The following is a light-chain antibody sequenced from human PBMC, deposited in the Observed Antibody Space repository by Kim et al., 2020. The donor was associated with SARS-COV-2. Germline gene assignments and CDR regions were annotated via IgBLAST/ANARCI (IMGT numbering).Light chain of an antibody. V-gene: IGLV2-23*02. CDR1: SSDVGSYNL. J-gene: IGLJ2*01. CDR2: EVS. CDR3: CSYAGSSTLV. Sequence: GQSITISCTGTSSDVGSYNLVSWYQQHPGKAPKLMMYEVSKRPSGVSNRFSGSKSGNTASLTISGLQAEDEADYYCCSYAGSSTLVFGGGTQLTVL.